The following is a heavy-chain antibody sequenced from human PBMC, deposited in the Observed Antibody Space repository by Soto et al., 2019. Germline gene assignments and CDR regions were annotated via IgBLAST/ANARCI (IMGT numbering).Heavy chain of an antibody. D-gene: IGHD2-21*01. CDR3: AFCLGIAQPYYFSY. J-gene: IGHJ4*02. CDR1: GYTFTSYG. CDR2: ISAYNGNT. Sequence: ASVKVSCKASGYTFTSYGISWVRQAPGQGLEWMGWISAYNGNTNYAQKLQGRVTMTTDTSTSTAYMEPRSLRSDDTAVYYCAFCLGIAQPYYFSYWGQGTLVPVSS. V-gene: IGHV1-18*01.